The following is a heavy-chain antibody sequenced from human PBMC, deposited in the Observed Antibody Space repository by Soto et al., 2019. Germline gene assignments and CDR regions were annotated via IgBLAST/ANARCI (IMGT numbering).Heavy chain of an antibody. CDR2: ISWNSGSI. D-gene: IGHD4-17*01. J-gene: IGHJ5*02. Sequence: EVQLVESGGGLVQPGRSLRLSCAASGFTFDDYAMHWVRQAPGKGLEWVSGISWNSGSIGYADSVKGRFTISRDNAKNSLYLQMNSLRAEDTALYYCAKDPDYGDYHRWAGFDPWGQGTLVTVSS. V-gene: IGHV3-9*01. CDR1: GFTFDDYA. CDR3: AKDPDYGDYHRWAGFDP.